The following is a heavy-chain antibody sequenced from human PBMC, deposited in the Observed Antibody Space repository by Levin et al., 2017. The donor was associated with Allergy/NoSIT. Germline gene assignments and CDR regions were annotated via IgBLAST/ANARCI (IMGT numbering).Heavy chain of an antibody. J-gene: IGHJ1*01. V-gene: IGHV3-48*02. Sequence: GGSLRLSCAASGFTFSSYSMNWVRQAPGKGLEWVSYISSSSSTIYYADSVKGRFTISRDNAKNSLYLQMNSLRDEDTAVYYCAREKRQQLGPGYFQHWGQGTLVTVSS. CDR3: AREKRQQLGPGYFQH. D-gene: IGHD6-13*01. CDR2: ISSSSSTI. CDR1: GFTFSSYS.